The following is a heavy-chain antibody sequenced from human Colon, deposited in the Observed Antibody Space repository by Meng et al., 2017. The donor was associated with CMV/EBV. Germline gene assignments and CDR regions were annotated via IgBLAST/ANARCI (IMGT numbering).Heavy chain of an antibody. CDR2: ISATGNTI. V-gene: IGHV3-48*03. CDR1: GFTFGSSE. D-gene: IGHD3-16*01. CDR3: ASEWGTSGY. J-gene: IGHJ4*02. Sequence: GGSLRLSCAASGFTFGSSEMSWVRQAPGRGLEWIAFISATGNTIYYADPVRGRFTISRDNAKNSLSLQMNSLTAEDTAMYYCASEWGTSGYWGQGTLVTVSS.